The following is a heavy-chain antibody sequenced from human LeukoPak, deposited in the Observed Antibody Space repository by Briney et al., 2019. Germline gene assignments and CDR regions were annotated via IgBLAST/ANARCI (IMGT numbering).Heavy chain of an antibody. CDR1: GFTLSEYY. CDR3: ARVGRRYGGYIDY. D-gene: IGHD1-26*01. J-gene: IGHJ4*02. V-gene: IGHV3-11*01. CDR2: ISSSGSTI. Sequence: PGGSLRLSCAASGFTLSEYYMSWIRQAPGKGLGWVSYISSSGSTIYYADSVKGRFTISRDNAKNSLYLQMNSLRAEDTAVYYCARVGRRYGGYIDYWGQGTLVTVSS.